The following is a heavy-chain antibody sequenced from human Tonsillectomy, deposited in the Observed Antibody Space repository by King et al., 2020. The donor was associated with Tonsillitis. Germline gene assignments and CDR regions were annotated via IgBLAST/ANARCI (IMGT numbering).Heavy chain of an antibody. Sequence: VQLVESGAEVKKPGESLKISCKGSGYSFTSYWIGWGRQMPGKGLEWMGIISPGDSDTRNSPSFQGQVTISADKSIRTAYLQWSSLKASDTAMYYCARPGMATIQPIDYWGQGTLVTVSS. J-gene: IGHJ4*02. CDR2: ISPGDSDT. CDR3: ARPGMATIQPIDY. CDR1: GYSFTSYW. D-gene: IGHD5-24*01. V-gene: IGHV5-51*01.